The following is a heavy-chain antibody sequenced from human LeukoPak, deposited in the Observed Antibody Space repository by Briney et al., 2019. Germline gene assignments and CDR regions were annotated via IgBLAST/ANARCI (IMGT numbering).Heavy chain of an antibody. J-gene: IGHJ3*01. CDR3: ARDPNGDYIGAFDF. CDR2: IKGSGSFT. CDR1: GFTFSNYA. V-gene: IGHV3-23*01. Sequence: GGSLRLSCAGSGFTFSNYALIWVRQARGRGLEWVSAIKGSGSFTKYADSVTGRFTISRDNSKNMLYLQMSSLTADDTAIYYCARDPNGDYIGAFDFGGQGTMVTVSS. D-gene: IGHD4-17*01.